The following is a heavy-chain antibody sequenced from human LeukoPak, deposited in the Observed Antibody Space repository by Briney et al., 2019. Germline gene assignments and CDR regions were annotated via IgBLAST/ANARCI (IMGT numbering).Heavy chain of an antibody. CDR2: IYYSGST. CDR3: ARGGDFWSGYYKALDY. D-gene: IGHD3-3*01. CDR1: GFTVSSNY. V-gene: IGHV4-59*02. J-gene: IGHJ4*02. Sequence: GSLRLSCAASGFTVSSNYMSWIRQPPGKGLEWIGYIYYSGSTNYNPSLKSRVTISVDTSKNQFSLKLSSVTAADTAVYYCARGGDFWSGYYKALDYWGQGTLVTVSS.